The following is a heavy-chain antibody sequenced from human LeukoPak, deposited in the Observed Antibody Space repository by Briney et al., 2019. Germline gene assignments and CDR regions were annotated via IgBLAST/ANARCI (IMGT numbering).Heavy chain of an antibody. CDR3: AKEPHYYYDSSGYYDY. CDR1: GFTFNNDA. V-gene: IGHV3-30*18. D-gene: IGHD3-22*01. J-gene: IGHJ4*02. CDR2: ISYDGSNK. Sequence: GGSLRLSCATSGFTFNNDAMSWVRQAPGKGLEWVAVISYDGSNKYYADSVKGRFTISRDNSKNTLYLQMNSLRAEDTAVYYCAKEPHYYYDSSGYYDYWGQGTLVTVSS.